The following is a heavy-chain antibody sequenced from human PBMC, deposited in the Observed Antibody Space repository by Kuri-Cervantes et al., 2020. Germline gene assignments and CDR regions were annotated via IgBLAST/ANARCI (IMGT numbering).Heavy chain of an antibody. Sequence: TLSLTCTVSGGSISSGDYYWSWIRQPPGKALEWLALIDWDDDKYYSTSLKTRLTISKDTSKNQVVLTMTNMDPVDTATYYCARSVQQWLALDYWGQGTLVTVSS. CDR2: IDWDDDK. CDR3: ARSVQQWLALDY. D-gene: IGHD6-19*01. V-gene: IGHV2-70*18. CDR1: GGSISSGDYY. J-gene: IGHJ4*02.